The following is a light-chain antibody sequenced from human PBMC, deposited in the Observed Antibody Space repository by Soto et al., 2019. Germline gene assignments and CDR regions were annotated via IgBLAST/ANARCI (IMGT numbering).Light chain of an antibody. Sequence: DVQMTQSPFFLSASVGDRVAISCRASQPISGYLNWYQQKTGRAPKLLIHAAVNLLVGVPSRFSGSGSGTDFTLTISSLQPAECATYFYQQTYNTPLYTFGQGTHLEI. CDR1: QPISGY. CDR2: AAV. CDR3: QQTYNTPLYT. J-gene: IGKJ2*01. V-gene: IGKV1-39*01.